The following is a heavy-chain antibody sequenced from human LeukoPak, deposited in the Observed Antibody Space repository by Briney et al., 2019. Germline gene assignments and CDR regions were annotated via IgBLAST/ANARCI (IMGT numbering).Heavy chain of an antibody. J-gene: IGHJ6*02. CDR1: GFDFSSNW. V-gene: IGHV3-74*01. CDR2: IKGDGIST. D-gene: IGHD1-26*01. Sequence: GGSLRLSCAASGFDFSSNWMHWVRHAPGQGLVWVSRIKGDGISTNYADSVKGRFTISRDNSKNTLYLQMNSLRAEDTAVYYCAKDKGWGYSAYDCYGMDVWGQGTTVTVSS. CDR3: AKDKGWGYSAYDCYGMDV.